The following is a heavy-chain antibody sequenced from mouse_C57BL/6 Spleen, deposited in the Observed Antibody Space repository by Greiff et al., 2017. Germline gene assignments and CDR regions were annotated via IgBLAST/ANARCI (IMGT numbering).Heavy chain of an antibody. CDR2: IDPEDGDT. V-gene: IGHV14-1*01. J-gene: IGHJ1*03. CDR1: GFNIKDYY. D-gene: IGHD1-1*01. CDR3: TTGSGWYFDD. Sequence: VQLKESGAELVRPGASVKLSCTASGFNIKDYYMHWVKQRPEQGLEWIGRIDPEDGDTEYAPKFQGKATMTADPSSNTAYLQLSSLTSEDAAVCYSTTGSGWYFDDWGTGTTVTVSS.